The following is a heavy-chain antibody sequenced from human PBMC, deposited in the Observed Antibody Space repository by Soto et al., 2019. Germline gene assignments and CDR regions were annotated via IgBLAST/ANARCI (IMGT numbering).Heavy chain of an antibody. Sequence: QVLLVQSGAEVRKPESSVRVSCKASGGTFTDFTISWLRQIPGQGLEWMGRLIPLLGIPTFAQRFQGRLTITADKTTGTSYIELRSLKSDDTAGYYVGREGVHQLLFRFGLWGQGTLVAVSS. J-gene: IGHJ4*02. CDR1: GGTFTDFT. CDR2: LIPLLGIP. D-gene: IGHD2-21*01. V-gene: IGHV1-69*02. CDR3: GREGVHQLLFRFGL.